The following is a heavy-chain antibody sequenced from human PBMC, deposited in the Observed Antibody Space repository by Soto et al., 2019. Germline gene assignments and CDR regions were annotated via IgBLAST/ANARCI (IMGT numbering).Heavy chain of an antibody. CDR3: AREGGGYSYGYDY. CDR2: IYYSGST. J-gene: IGHJ4*02. CDR1: GGSISSYY. V-gene: IGHV4-59*12. D-gene: IGHD5-18*01. Sequence: SETLSLTCTVSGGSISSYYWSWIRQPPGKGLEWIGYIYYSGSTNYNPSLKSRVTISVDTSKNQFSLKLSSVTAADTAVYYCAREGGGYSYGYDYWGQGTLVTVSS.